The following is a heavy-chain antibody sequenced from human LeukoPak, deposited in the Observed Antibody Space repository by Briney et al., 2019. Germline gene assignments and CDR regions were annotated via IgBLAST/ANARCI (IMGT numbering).Heavy chain of an antibody. Sequence: ASEKVSCKVSGYTLTELSMHWVRQAPGKGLEWMGGFDPEDGETIYAQKFQGRVTMTEDTSTDTAYMELSSLRSEDTAVYYCATAHLYRGAFDIWGQGTMVTVSS. V-gene: IGHV1-24*01. CDR3: ATAHLYRGAFDI. J-gene: IGHJ3*02. CDR1: GYTLTELS. D-gene: IGHD2-2*02. CDR2: FDPEDGET.